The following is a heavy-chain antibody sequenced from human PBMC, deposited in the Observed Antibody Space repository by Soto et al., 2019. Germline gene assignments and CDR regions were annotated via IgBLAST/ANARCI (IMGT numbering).Heavy chain of an antibody. D-gene: IGHD4-17*01. CDR1: GFTFSSYG. V-gene: IGHV3-33*01. Sequence: QVQLVESGGGVVQPGRSLRLSCAASGFTFSSYGMHWVRQAPGKGLEWVAVIWYDGSNKYYADSVKGRVTISRDNSKNTLYLQMNSLRAEDTAVYYCARGADDYGDYVSFQHWGQGTLVTVSS. J-gene: IGHJ1*01. CDR3: ARGADDYGDYVSFQH. CDR2: IWYDGSNK.